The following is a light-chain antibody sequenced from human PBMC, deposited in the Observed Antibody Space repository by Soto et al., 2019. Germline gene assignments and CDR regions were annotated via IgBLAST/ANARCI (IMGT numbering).Light chain of an antibody. CDR3: QQYNKWPYT. CDR1: QSVGRN. J-gene: IGKJ2*01. CDR2: GTS. Sequence: EIVMTQSPVALSVSPGEIAALSCRASQSVGRNFAWYQQRPGQAPRVLIYGTSTRATGVPARFSGSGSGTDFTLTISSLQSEDFAVYYCQQYNKWPYTFGQGNRL. V-gene: IGKV3-15*01.